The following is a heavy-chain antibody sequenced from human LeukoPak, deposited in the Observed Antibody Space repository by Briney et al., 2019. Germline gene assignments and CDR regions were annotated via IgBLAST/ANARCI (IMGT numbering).Heavy chain of an antibody. D-gene: IGHD1-1*01. V-gene: IGHV1-2*02. CDR1: GYTFTGYY. CDR3: ARGLTTRNAFDI. J-gene: IGHJ3*02. CDR2: INPNSGGT. Sequence: GASVTVSCKASGYTFTGYYMHWVRHAPGQGLEWMGWINPNSGGTNYAQKFPGRVTMTRDTSISTAYMGLSRLRSDDTAVYYCARGLTTRNAFDIWGQGTMVTVSS.